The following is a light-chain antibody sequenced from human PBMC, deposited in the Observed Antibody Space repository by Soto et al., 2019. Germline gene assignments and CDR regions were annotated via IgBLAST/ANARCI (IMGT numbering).Light chain of an antibody. CDR3: QQRSNWPPEIT. CDR2: AAS. J-gene: IGKJ5*01. Sequence: EIVLTQSPATLSLSPGERATLSCRAIQSVSNFLAWYQQKPGQAPRLLIYAASNRATGIPARFSGSGSGTDFTLTISSLEPEDFAVYYCQQRSNWPPEITFGQGTRLEI. V-gene: IGKV3-11*01. CDR1: QSVSNF.